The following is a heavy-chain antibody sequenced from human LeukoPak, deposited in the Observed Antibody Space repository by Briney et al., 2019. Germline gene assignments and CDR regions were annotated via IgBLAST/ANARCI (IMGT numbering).Heavy chain of an antibody. CDR3: ARSEDSGSYFSFDY. Sequence: SETLSLTCSVSGDYINNGGHYWSWIRQPPGKTPEYIGYISHRGSTYYNPSLKSRLTITVDGSRNQFSLKLRSVTAADTAVYYCARSEDSGSYFSFDYWGQGTLVAVSS. CDR2: ISHRGST. J-gene: IGHJ4*02. D-gene: IGHD1-26*01. V-gene: IGHV4-30-2*01. CDR1: GDYINNGGHY.